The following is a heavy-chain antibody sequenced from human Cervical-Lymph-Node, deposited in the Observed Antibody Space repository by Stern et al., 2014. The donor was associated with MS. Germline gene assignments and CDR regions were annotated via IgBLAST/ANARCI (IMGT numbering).Heavy chain of an antibody. Sequence: VQLVESGAEVKKPGSSVKLSCKASGGTLNSYAFSWVRQAPGQGLEWMGGIIPISGKTAYAQKFQGRVTLTADESTDTAYMELRSLRSEDAAVFYCAITESVWNNPFHFYGMDVWGQGTTVTVSS. J-gene: IGHJ6*02. D-gene: IGHD5/OR15-5a*01. CDR1: GGTLNSYA. CDR2: IIPISGKT. V-gene: IGHV1-69*01. CDR3: AITESVWNNPFHFYGMDV.